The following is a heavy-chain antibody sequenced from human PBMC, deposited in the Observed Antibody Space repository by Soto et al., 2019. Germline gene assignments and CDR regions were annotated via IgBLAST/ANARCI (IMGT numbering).Heavy chain of an antibody. CDR1: GGRFST. CDR2: IIPVIDIA. Sequence: GASVKVSCKASGGRFSTIDWVRQAPGQGLEWMGRIIPVIDIANYAQKLQDRVTITADKSTSTAYMELSSLKSEDTAMYYCATATTMSTGLDYWGQGTLVTVSS. J-gene: IGHJ4*02. CDR3: ATATTMSTGLDY. D-gene: IGHD4-17*01. V-gene: IGHV1-69*04.